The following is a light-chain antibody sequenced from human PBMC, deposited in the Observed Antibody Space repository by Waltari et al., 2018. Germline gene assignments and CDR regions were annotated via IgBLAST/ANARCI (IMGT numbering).Light chain of an antibody. J-gene: IGKJ2*03. CDR1: QGISSY. CDR2: AAS. V-gene: IGKV1-9*01. Sequence: DIQLTQSPSFLSASVGDRVTITCRASQGISSYLAWYQQKPGKAPKLLIYAASTLQSGVPSRFSGSVSGTEFTLTISSLQPEEFATYYCQQLNSYPPYSFGQGTKLEIK. CDR3: QQLNSYPPYS.